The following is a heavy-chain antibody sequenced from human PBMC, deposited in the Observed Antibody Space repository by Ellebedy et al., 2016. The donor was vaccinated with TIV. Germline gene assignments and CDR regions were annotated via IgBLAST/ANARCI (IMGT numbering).Heavy chain of an antibody. CDR1: GFDVSSYF. Sequence: PGGSLRLSCAASGFDVSSYFMSWVRLAPGKGLEWVSIVYKDGGTNYTDSVMGRFTVSISTSENTLYLQMDSLRAEDTAVYYCARYPAGGGDYGDNWFDAWGQGTLVTVSS. CDR2: VYKDGGT. D-gene: IGHD4-17*01. V-gene: IGHV3-66*01. CDR3: ARYPAGGGDYGDNWFDA. J-gene: IGHJ5*02.